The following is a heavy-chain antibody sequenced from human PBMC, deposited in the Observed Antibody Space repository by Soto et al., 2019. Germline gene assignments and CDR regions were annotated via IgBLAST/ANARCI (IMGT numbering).Heavy chain of an antibody. CDR1: GGSISSYY. D-gene: IGHD2-2*02. J-gene: IGHJ4*02. V-gene: IGHV4-59*08. CDR3: ARHVRTIPFDY. Sequence: QVQLQESGPGLVKPSETLSLTCTVSGGSISSYYWSWIRQPPGKGLEWIGYIYYSGSTNYNPPLKSRVTISVDTSKNQFSLKLSSVTAADAAVYYCARHVRTIPFDYWGQGTLVTVSS. CDR2: IYYSGST.